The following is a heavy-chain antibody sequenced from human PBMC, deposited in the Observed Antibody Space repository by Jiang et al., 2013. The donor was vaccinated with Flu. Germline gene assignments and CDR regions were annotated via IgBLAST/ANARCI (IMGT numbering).Heavy chain of an antibody. CDR3: ARLEPCGGSCYYFDS. CDR1: GGTLNNYE. V-gene: IGHV1-69*01. CDR2: ILPISGHS. Sequence: GAEVKKPGSSVKVSCKASGGTLNNYEVAWVRQAPGQGLEWMGGILPISGHSNHAQRFRGRVTITADAPTNTVYIDLSTLTSDDTAVYYCARLEPCGGSCYYFDSWGQGTQVIVSS. J-gene: IGHJ4*02. D-gene: IGHD2-21*01.